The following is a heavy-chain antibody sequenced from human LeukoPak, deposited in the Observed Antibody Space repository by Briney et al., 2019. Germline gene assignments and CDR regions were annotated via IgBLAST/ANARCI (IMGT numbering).Heavy chain of an antibody. CDR2: IYHSGST. CDR3: ARELRYDFWSGPPYMDV. J-gene: IGHJ6*03. D-gene: IGHD3-3*01. Sequence: SETLSLTCTVSGYSISSGYYWGWIRQPPGKGLEWIGSIYHSGSTYYNPSLKSRVTISVDTSKNQFSLKLSSVTAADTAVYYCARELRYDFWSGPPYMDVWGKGTTVTVSS. CDR1: GYSISSGYY. V-gene: IGHV4-38-2*02.